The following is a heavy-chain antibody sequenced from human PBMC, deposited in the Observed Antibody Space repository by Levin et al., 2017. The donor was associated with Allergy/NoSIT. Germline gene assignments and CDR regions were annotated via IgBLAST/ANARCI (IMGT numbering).Heavy chain of an antibody. Sequence: GGSPRLSCAASGFTFSNAWMSWVRQAPGKGLEWVGRIKSKTDGGTTDYAAPVKGRFTISRDDSKNTLYLQMNSLKTEDTAVYYCTTEASSGYYSYDYWGQGTLVTVSS. CDR2: IKSKTDGGTT. CDR3: TTEASSGYYSYDY. J-gene: IGHJ4*02. V-gene: IGHV3-15*01. D-gene: IGHD3-22*01. CDR1: GFTFSNAW.